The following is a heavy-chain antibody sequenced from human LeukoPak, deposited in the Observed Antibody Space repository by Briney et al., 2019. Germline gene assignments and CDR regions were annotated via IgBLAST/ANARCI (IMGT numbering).Heavy chain of an antibody. CDR3: AREGYDSNWFDP. J-gene: IGHJ5*02. D-gene: IGHD3-22*01. CDR2: IYTSGST. V-gene: IGHV4-4*09. Sequence: SETLSLTCTVSGGSISSYYWSWIRQPPGKGLEWIGYIYTSGSTNYNPSLKSRVTISVDTSKNQFSLKLSSVTAADTAVYYCAREGYDSNWFDPWGQGTLVTVSS. CDR1: GGSISSYY.